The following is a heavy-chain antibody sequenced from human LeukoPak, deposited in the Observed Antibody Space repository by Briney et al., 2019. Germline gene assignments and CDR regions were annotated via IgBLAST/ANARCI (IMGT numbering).Heavy chain of an antibody. D-gene: IGHD5-18*01. J-gene: IGHJ4*02. CDR3: ARGGYSYGILDY. CDR1: GYTFTSYD. Sequence: ASVKVSCKASGYTFTSYDINWVRQATGQGLEWMGWMNPNSGNTGYAQKFQGRVTMTRNTSISTAYMELSSLRSEDTAVYYCARGGYSYGILDYWGQGTLVTVSS. V-gene: IGHV1-8*01. CDR2: MNPNSGNT.